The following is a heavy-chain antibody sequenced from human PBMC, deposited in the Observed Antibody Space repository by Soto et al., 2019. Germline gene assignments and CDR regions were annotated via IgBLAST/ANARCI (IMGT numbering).Heavy chain of an antibody. CDR3: ARARILTGYYVNYYGMDV. V-gene: IGHV5-10-1*01. Sequence: LGESLKISCKGSGYSLTSYWISWVRQMPGKGLEWMGRIDPSDSYTNYSPSFQGHVTISADKSISTAYLQWSSLKASDTAMYYCARARILTGYYVNYYGMDVWGQGTTVTVSS. CDR1: GYSLTSYW. D-gene: IGHD3-9*01. J-gene: IGHJ6*02. CDR2: IDPSDSYT.